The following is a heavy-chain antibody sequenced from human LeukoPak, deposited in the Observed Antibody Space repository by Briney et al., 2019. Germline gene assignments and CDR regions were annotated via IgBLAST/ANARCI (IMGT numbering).Heavy chain of an antibody. CDR1: GFTFSSYG. V-gene: IGHV3-NL1*01. D-gene: IGHD5-18*01. CDR3: VRDFGYSYGYGDY. CDR2: ISGSGGSI. Sequence: PGGSLRLSCAASGFTFSSYGLHWVRQAPGKGLEWVSAISGSGGSIYYADSVKGRFTISRDNSKNTLYLQMNSLRAEDTAVYYCVRDFGYSYGYGDYWGQGTLVTVSS. J-gene: IGHJ4*02.